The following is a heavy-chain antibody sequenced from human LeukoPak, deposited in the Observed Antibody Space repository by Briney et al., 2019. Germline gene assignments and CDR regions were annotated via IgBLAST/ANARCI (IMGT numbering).Heavy chain of an antibody. CDR3: ARDRRVS. Sequence: PGRSLRLSCAASGFTFSSYAMHWVRQAPGKGLEWVAVISYDRSNKYNADSVKGRFTISRDNPKRTLYLQMNSLRAEDTAVYYCARDRRVSWGQGTLVTVSS. CDR2: ISYDRSNK. J-gene: IGHJ4*02. D-gene: IGHD2-21*01. V-gene: IGHV3-30-3*01. CDR1: GFTFSSYA.